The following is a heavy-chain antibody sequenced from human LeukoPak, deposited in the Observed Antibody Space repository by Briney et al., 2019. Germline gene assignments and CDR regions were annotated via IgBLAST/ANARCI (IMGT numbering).Heavy chain of an antibody. CDR1: GGTFSSYA. V-gene: IGHV1-69*04. J-gene: IGHJ6*02. Sequence: GASVKVSCKASGGTFSSYAISWVRQAPGQGLEWMGRINPILGIANYAQKFQGRVTITADKSTSTAYMELSSLRSEDTAVYYCARAYGSGRAPSGMDVWGQGTTVTVSS. CDR2: INPILGIA. CDR3: ARAYGSGRAPSGMDV. D-gene: IGHD3-10*01.